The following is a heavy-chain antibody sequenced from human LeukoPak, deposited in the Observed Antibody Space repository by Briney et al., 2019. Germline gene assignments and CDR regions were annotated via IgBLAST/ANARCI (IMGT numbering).Heavy chain of an antibody. D-gene: IGHD2-15*01. J-gene: IGHJ5*02. CDR1: GYTFTSYY. CDR2: INPSGGST. V-gene: IGHV1-46*01. Sequence: GASVKVSCKASGYTFTSYYLHWVRQAPGQGLEWMGIINPSGGSTSYAQKFQGRVTMTRDTSTSTVYMELSSLRSEDTAVYYCARSSCSGGSCYYLAWFDPWGQGTLVTVSS. CDR3: ARSSCSGGSCYYLAWFDP.